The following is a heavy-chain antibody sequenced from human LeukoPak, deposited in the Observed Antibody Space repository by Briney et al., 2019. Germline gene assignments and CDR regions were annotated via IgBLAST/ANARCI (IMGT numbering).Heavy chain of an antibody. D-gene: IGHD2-21*02. V-gene: IGHV3-74*01. Sequence: PGGSLRLSCAGSGITFSSYWMHWVRQAPGKGLVWVSRINSDGRSTNYADSVKGRFTISRDNAKNSLYLQMNSLRAEDTAVYYCARDQAYVVTTWESGMDVWGQGTTVTVSS. CDR1: GITFSSYW. J-gene: IGHJ6*02. CDR3: ARDQAYVVTTWESGMDV. CDR2: INSDGRST.